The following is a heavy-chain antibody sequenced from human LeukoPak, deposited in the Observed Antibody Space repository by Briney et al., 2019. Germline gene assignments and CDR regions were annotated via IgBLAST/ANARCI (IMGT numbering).Heavy chain of an antibody. Sequence: GGSLRLSCAASGFTFSNYAMNWDRQAPGKGLEWVSAISGSGGDAYYADSVKGRFTISRDNSKNTLYLQMNSLRAEDTAVYYCRYFLPHFDYWGQGTLVTFSS. CDR3: RYFLPHFDY. V-gene: IGHV3-23*01. CDR2: ISGSGGDA. J-gene: IGHJ4*02. D-gene: IGHD2/OR15-2a*01. CDR1: GFTFSNYA.